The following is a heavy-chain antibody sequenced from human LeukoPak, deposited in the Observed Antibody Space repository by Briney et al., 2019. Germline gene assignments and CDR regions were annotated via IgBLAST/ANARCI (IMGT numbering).Heavy chain of an antibody. D-gene: IGHD3-22*01. J-gene: IGHJ4*02. CDR1: GGSISSGGYS. V-gene: IGHV4-30-2*01. CDR2: IYHSGST. Sequence: PLETLSLTCAVSGGSISSGGYSWSWIRQPPGKGLEWIGYIYHSGSTYYNPSLKSRVTISVDRSKNQFSLKLSSVTAADTAVYYCARGSSGYFDYWGQGTLVTVSS. CDR3: ARGSSGYFDY.